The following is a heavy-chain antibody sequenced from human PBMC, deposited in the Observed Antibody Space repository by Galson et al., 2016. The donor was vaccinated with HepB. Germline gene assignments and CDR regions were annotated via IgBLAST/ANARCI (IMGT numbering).Heavy chain of an antibody. CDR1: GGPISSINW. J-gene: IGHJ6*01. D-gene: IGHD6-19*01. CDR3: AGDLAYRSGCFHQGPIGLPPGALLQEDL. Sequence: SETLSLTCAVSGGPISSINWWSWVRQPPGKGLEWIGEIYHSWSTNYNPSLKSRVTISVDKSKNQFSLKLSSVTAADTAVYYCAGDLAYRSGCFHQGPIGLPPGALLQEDLWG. V-gene: IGHV4-4*02. CDR2: IYHSWST.